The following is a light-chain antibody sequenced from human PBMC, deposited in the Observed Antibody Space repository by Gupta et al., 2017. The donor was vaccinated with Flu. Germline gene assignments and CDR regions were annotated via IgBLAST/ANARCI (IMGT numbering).Light chain of an antibody. CDR2: KAS. V-gene: IGKV1-5*03. CDR1: QSISTW. J-gene: IGKJ1*01. Sequence: DIQMTQSPSTLSASVGDRVTITCRASQSISTWLAWYQQKPGKAPKLLIYKASSLESGVPSRFSGSGSGTEFTLTISSLQPDGFATYYCQQYYSYWSFGQGTKVEIK. CDR3: QQYYSYWS.